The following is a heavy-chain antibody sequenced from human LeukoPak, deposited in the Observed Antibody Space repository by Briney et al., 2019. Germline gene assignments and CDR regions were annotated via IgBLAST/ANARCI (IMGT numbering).Heavy chain of an antibody. CDR1: GGSFSGYY. J-gene: IGHJ4*02. Sequence: PSETLSLTCAGYGGSFSGYYWSWIRQPPGKGLEWIGEINHSGSTNYNPSLKSRVTISVDTSKNQFSLKLSSVTAADTAVYYCARIPIQLWSSLDYWGQGTLVTVSS. D-gene: IGHD5-18*01. V-gene: IGHV4-34*01. CDR3: ARIPIQLWSSLDY. CDR2: INHSGST.